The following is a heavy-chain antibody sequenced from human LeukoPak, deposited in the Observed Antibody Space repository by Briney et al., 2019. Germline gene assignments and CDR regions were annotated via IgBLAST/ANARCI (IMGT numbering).Heavy chain of an antibody. CDR2: INHSGST. V-gene: IGHV4-34*01. CDR1: GGSFSGYH. Sequence: SETLSLTCAVYGGSFSGYHWSWIRQPPGKGLEWIGEINHSGSTNYNPSLKSRVTISVDTSKNQFSLKLSSVTAADTAVYYCARGPRGLFDYWGQGTLVTVSS. CDR3: ARGPRGLFDY. J-gene: IGHJ4*02.